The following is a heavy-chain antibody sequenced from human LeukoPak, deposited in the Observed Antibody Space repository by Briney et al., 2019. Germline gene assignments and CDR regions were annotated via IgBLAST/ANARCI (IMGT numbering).Heavy chain of an antibody. CDR2: IYYSGST. J-gene: IGHJ4*02. D-gene: IGHD3-22*01. Sequence: PSETLSLACTVPGGSISSGGYYSSRMTRHPGKGLEWIGYIYYSGSTYYNPSLKSRVTISVDTSKNQFSLKLSSVTAADTAVYYCARGSGYCDYWGQGTLVTVSS. V-gene: IGHV4-31*03. CDR3: ARGSGYCDY. CDR1: GGSISSGGYY.